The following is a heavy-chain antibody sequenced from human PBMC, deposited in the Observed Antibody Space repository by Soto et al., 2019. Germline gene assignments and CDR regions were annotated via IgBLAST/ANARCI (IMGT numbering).Heavy chain of an antibody. Sequence: QVQLQQWGAGLLKPSETLSLTCAVYGGSFSGYYWSWIRQPPGKGLEWIGEINHSGSTNYNPSLKSRVTISVDTSKNQFSLKLSSVPAADTAVYYCARVWGSTYYYYGMDVWGQGTTVTVSS. D-gene: IGHD2-2*01. CDR2: INHSGST. J-gene: IGHJ6*02. CDR1: GGSFSGYY. CDR3: ARVWGSTYYYYGMDV. V-gene: IGHV4-34*01.